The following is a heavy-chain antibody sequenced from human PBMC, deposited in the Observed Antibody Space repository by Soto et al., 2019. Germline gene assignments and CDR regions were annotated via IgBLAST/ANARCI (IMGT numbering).Heavy chain of an antibody. V-gene: IGHV1-2*02. CDR3: ARGLIAAAGTGHSNWFDP. J-gene: IGHJ5*02. Sequence: ASVKVSCKASGYTFTGYYMHWVRQAPGQGLEWMGWINPNSGGTNYAQKFQGRVTMTRDTSISTAYMELSRLRSDDTAVYYCARGLIAAAGTGHSNWFDPWGQGTLVTVSS. CDR2: INPNSGGT. D-gene: IGHD6-13*01. CDR1: GYTFTGYY.